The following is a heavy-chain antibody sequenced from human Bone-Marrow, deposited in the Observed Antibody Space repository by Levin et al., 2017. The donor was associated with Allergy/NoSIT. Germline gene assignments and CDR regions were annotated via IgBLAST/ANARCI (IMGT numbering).Heavy chain of an antibody. CDR2: IKPSGSNR. J-gene: IGHJ4*02. CDR3: ASIFSGPNYFDY. V-gene: IGHV1-46*01. D-gene: IGHD3-3*02. Sequence: GESLKISCKASGDTIINYYIHWVRQAPGQGLEWMGLIKPSGSNRNYAQKLQGRVTMTRDTSTNTVYMDLSSLRSEDPAMYFCASIFSGPNYFDYWGQGTLVTVSS. CDR1: GDTIINYY.